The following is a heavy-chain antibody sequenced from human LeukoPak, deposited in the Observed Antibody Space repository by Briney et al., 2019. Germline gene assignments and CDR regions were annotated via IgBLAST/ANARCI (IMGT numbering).Heavy chain of an antibody. D-gene: IGHD2-15*01. J-gene: IGHJ4*02. CDR1: GFTSSSYA. Sequence: GGSLRLSCAASGFTSSSYAMSWVRQAAEKGLAWVSALSGSGGSTYYADSVKGRFTISRDNSKSTLCLQMNSLRAEDTAVYYCAKQLGYCSDGSCYFPYWGQGTLVTVSS. V-gene: IGHV3-23*01. CDR2: LSGSGGST. CDR3: AKQLGYCSDGSCYFPY.